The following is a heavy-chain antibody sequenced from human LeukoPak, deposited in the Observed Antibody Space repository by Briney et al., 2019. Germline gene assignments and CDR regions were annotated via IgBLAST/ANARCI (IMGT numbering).Heavy chain of an antibody. V-gene: IGHV3-74*01. CDR2: ILGDGSVT. CDR1: GFTFSNDW. D-gene: IGHD6-19*01. J-gene: IGHJ4*02. CDR3: VSGPGWTHDY. Sequence: GGSLRLSCAASGFTFSNDWMHWVRQAPGKGLVWVARILGDGSVTSYADSVKGRFTVSRDNAKNTLYLQMNSLRAEDTAVYYCVSGPGWTHDYWGQGTLVTVSS.